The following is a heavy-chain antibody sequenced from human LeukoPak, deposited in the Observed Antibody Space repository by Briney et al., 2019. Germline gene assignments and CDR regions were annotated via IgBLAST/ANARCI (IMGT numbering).Heavy chain of an antibody. D-gene: IGHD1-26*01. CDR2: IYYSGSI. J-gene: IGHJ5*02. V-gene: IGHV4-59*01. CDR1: GGSISSYY. CDR3: ARGIDGSYSWFDP. Sequence: SETLSLTCTVSGGSISSYYWSWIRQPPGKGLEWIGYIYYSGSINYNPSLKSRVTISVDTSKNQFSLKLSSVTAADTAVYYCARGIDGSYSWFDPWGQGTLVTVSS.